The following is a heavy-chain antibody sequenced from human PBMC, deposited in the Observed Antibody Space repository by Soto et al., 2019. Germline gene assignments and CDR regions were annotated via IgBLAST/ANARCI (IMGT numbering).Heavy chain of an antibody. CDR1: GYSFTSYW. J-gene: IGHJ4*02. Sequence: GESLKISCKGSGYSFTSYWIGWVRQMPGKGLEWMGIIYPGDSDTRYSPSFQGQVTISADKSISTAYLQWSSLKASDTAMYYCARRPGDWLFPTVHFDYWGQGTLVTVSS. V-gene: IGHV5-51*01. CDR2: IYPGDSDT. CDR3: ARRPGDWLFPTVHFDY. D-gene: IGHD3-9*01.